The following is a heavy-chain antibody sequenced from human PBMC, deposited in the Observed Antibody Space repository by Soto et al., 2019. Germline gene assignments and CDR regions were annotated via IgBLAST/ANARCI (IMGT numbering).Heavy chain of an antibody. D-gene: IGHD1-26*01. CDR2: ISSSSSSYI. CDR1: GFTFSSYS. J-gene: IGHJ4*02. CDR3: ARNSGSSPRDY. Sequence: GGSLRLSCAASGFTFSSYSMNWVRQAPGKGLEWVSSISSSSSSYIYYADSVKGRFTISRDNAKNSLYLQMNSLRAEDTAVYYCARNSGSSPRDYWGQGTLVTVSS. V-gene: IGHV3-21*01.